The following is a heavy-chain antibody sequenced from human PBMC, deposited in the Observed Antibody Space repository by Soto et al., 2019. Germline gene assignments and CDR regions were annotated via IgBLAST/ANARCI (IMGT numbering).Heavy chain of an antibody. CDR1: GFIFSSAW. D-gene: IGHD2-21*01. CDR2: IKSKKDGATV. Sequence: EVQLEESGGGSVKPGESLRLSCAASGFIFSSAWMTWVRQAPGKGLEWVGRIKSKKDGATVDYAAPVKGRFAISRDDSTNTLYLQMNSLETEDTGVYYCASDVPGAAYPIDYWGQGTLVTVSS. J-gene: IGHJ4*02. V-gene: IGHV3-15*01. CDR3: ASDVPGAAYPIDY.